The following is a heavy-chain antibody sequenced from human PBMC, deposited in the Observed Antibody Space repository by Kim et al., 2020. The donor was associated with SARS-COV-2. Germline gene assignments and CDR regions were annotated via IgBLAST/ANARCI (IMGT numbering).Heavy chain of an antibody. CDR3: ASWAGHGSGSYFAKDYYGMDV. J-gene: IGHJ6*02. CDR1: GGSISSSSYY. Sequence: ETLSLTCTVSGGSISSSSYYWGWIRQPPGKGLEWIGSIYYSGSTYYNPSLKSRVTISVDTSKNQFSLKLSSVTAADTAVYYCASWAGHGSGSYFAKDYYGMDVWGQGTTVTVSS. D-gene: IGHD3-10*01. V-gene: IGHV4-39*01. CDR2: IYYSGST.